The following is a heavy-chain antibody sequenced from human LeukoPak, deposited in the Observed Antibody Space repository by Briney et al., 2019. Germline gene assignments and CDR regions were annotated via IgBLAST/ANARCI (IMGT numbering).Heavy chain of an antibody. CDR2: MNPNSGNT. CDR3: ARVGVAAAGGFDY. J-gene: IGHJ4*02. D-gene: IGHD6-13*01. Sequence: ASVKVSCKASGYTFTSYDINWVRQATGQGLEWMGWMNPNSGNTGYAQKFQGRVTMTRDTSISTAYMELSRLRSDDTAVYYCARVGVAAAGGFDYWGQGTLVTVSS. CDR1: GYTFTSYD. V-gene: IGHV1-8*02.